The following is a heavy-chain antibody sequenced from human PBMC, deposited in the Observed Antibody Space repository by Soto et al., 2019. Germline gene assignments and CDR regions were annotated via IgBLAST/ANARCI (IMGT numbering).Heavy chain of an antibody. Sequence: QVQLVQSGAEVKTRGASVKVSCKASGYTVATYESKWVRQAPGQGLEWMGWMNPNSGNTGYAQKFQGRLTMTRDTALSVAHMELSSLRNEDTAVYYCARSDGYNFNWLDSWGQGTLVTVSA. J-gene: IGHJ5*01. CDR3: ARSDGYNFNWLDS. D-gene: IGHD2-21*01. V-gene: IGHV1-8*01. CDR1: GYTVATYE. CDR2: MNPNSGNT.